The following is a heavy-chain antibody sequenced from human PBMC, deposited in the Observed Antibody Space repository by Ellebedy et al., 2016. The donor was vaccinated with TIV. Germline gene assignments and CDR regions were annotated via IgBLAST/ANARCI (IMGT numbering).Heavy chain of an antibody. V-gene: IGHV1-3*01. CDR3: ARYSGSADDNWFDP. J-gene: IGHJ5*02. Sequence: ASVKVSXXASGYTFTSYAMHWVRQAPGQRLEWMGWINVGNGNTKYSQKFQGRVTITRDTSATTAYMELSSLTSEDTAVYYCARYSGSADDNWFDPWGQGTLVTVSS. D-gene: IGHD1-26*01. CDR1: GYTFTSYA. CDR2: INVGNGNT.